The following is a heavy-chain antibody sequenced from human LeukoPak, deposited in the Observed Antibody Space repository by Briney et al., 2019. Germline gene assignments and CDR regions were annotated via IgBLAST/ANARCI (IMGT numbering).Heavy chain of an antibody. CDR1: GFTFSSYW. Sequence: GGSLRLSCAASGFTFSSYWMSWVRQAPGKGLEWVANIKQDGSEKYYVDSVKGRFTISRDNAKNSLYLQMNSLRAEDTAVYYCARPSGVTTYYYYYMDVWGKGTTVTVSS. V-gene: IGHV3-7*01. CDR3: ARPSGVTTYYYYYMDV. J-gene: IGHJ6*03. D-gene: IGHD4-11*01. CDR2: IKQDGSEK.